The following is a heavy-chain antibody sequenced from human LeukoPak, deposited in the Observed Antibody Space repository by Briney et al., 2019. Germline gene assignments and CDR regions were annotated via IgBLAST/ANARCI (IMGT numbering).Heavy chain of an antibody. CDR3: ARHYFGY. J-gene: IGHJ4*02. CDR2: IKHDGSER. Sequence: GGSLRLSCAASGFTFSDYWMSWVRQAPGKGLEWVANIKHDGSERYYVDSVKGRFTISRDNAKNSLSLQMNSLRAEDTAVYYCARHYFGYWGQGTLVTVSS. CDR1: GFTFSDYW. V-gene: IGHV3-7*01.